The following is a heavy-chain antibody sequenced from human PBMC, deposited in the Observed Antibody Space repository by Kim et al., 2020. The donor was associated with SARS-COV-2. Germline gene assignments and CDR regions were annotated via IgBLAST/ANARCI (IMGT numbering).Heavy chain of an antibody. Sequence: KFQGRVTITADESTSTAYMELSSLRSEDTAVYYCARGITMVRGVITHFDYWGQGTLVTVSS. D-gene: IGHD3-10*01. V-gene: IGHV1-69*01. J-gene: IGHJ4*02. CDR3: ARGITMVRGVITHFDY.